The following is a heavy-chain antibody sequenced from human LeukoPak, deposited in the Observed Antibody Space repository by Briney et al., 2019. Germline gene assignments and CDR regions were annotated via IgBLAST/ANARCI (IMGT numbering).Heavy chain of an antibody. J-gene: IGHJ4*02. D-gene: IGHD5-18*01. V-gene: IGHV3-30*03. CDR2: ISYDGSNK. CDR1: GFTFSSYG. Sequence: PGGSLRLSCAASGFTFSSYGMHWVRQAPGKGLEWVAIISYDGSNKNYADSVKGRFTISRDNSKNTLYLQMNSLRAEDTAVYYCASGYSYGYPDYWGQGTLVTVSS. CDR3: ASGYSYGYPDY.